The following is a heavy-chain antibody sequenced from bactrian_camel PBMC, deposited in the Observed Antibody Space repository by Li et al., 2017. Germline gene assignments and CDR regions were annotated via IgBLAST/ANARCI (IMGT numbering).Heavy chain of an antibody. D-gene: IGHD2*01. CDR2: IYSSTGST. CDR1: GFTVSFYC. Sequence: QVQLVESGGGSVPPGGSLRLSCAATGFTVSFYCMGWYRQAPGKEREGVARIYSSTGSTDYTDSVKGRFTISQDSAKNTLYLQMNSLKPEDTAMYYCAASFWARCAGGYPADYTYWGQGTQVTVS. J-gene: IGHJ4*01. V-gene: IGHV3S61*01. CDR3: AASFWARCAGGYPADYTY.